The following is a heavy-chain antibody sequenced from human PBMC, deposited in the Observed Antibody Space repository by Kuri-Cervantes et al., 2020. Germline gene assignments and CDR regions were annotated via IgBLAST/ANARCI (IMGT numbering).Heavy chain of an antibody. J-gene: IGHJ4*02. Sequence: ASVKVSCKASGYTFTSYAMHWVRQAPGQRLEWMGWINAGNGNTKYSQKFQGRVTITRDTSASTAYMELSSQRSEDTAVYYCARAALRYFPLPYWGQGTLVTVSS. CDR2: INAGNGNT. CDR3: ARAALRYFPLPY. D-gene: IGHD3-9*01. V-gene: IGHV1-3*01. CDR1: GYTFTSYA.